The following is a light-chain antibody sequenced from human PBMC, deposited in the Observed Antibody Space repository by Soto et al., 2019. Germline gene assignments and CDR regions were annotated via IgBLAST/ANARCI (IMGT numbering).Light chain of an antibody. V-gene: IGKV3-15*01. CDR2: GVS. Sequence: EIVMTQSPATLSVSPGEGATLSCRASQSVRSDLAWYQHKPGLAPRLLIYGVSTRATGIPVRFSGSGSGTEFTLSISSLQSEDSAIYYCQQYHNWRTFGQGTKVEIK. J-gene: IGKJ1*01. CDR1: QSVRSD. CDR3: QQYHNWRT.